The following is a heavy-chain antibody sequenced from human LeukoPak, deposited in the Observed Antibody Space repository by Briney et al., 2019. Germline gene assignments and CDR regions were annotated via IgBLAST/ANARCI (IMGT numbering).Heavy chain of an antibody. CDR3: AKDYAYYYGSGIGGFDY. CDR1: GFTFSSDA. V-gene: IGHV3-23*01. Sequence: PGGSLRLSCAASGFTFSSDAMSWVRQAPGKGLEWVSAISGSGATTYYADSVKGRFTISRDKSNNTLYLQMNSLRAEDTAVYYCAKDYAYYYGSGIGGFDYWGQGTLVTVSS. J-gene: IGHJ4*02. D-gene: IGHD3-10*01. CDR2: ISGSGATT.